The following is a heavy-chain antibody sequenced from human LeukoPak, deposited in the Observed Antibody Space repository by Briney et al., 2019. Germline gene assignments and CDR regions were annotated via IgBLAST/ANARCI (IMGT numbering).Heavy chain of an antibody. D-gene: IGHD3-16*01. CDR1: GFTFSSYA. J-gene: IGHJ5*02. Sequence: GGSLRLSCAASGFTFSSYAMSWVRQASEKGLERVANIKQDGSEKNYVDSVKGRFTIFRDNARNSLYLQMNSLRAEDTAVYYCASHSYGYNHWGQGTLVIVSS. V-gene: IGHV3-7*01. CDR3: ASHSYGYNH. CDR2: IKQDGSEK.